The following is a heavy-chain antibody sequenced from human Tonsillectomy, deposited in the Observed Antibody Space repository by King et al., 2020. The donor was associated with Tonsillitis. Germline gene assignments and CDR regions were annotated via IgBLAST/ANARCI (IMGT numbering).Heavy chain of an antibody. CDR2: ISYDGSNK. CDR1: GFTFSSYT. J-gene: IGHJ4*02. Sequence: VQLVESGGGVVQPGGSLRLSCAASGFTFSSYTMHWVRQAPGQGLEWVAVISYDGSNKYYADSGKGRFTISRDNSKNTLYLQMNSLRADDTAVYYCARDPYSSGWLTVGYFDYWGQGTLVTVSS. D-gene: IGHD6-19*01. V-gene: IGHV3-30-3*01. CDR3: ARDPYSSGWLTVGYFDY.